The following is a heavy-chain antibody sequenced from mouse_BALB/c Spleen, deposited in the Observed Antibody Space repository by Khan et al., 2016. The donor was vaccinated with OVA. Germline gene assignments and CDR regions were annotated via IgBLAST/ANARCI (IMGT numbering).Heavy chain of an antibody. J-gene: IGHJ2*01. V-gene: IGHV3-2*02. CDR3: ASIILCCDGSNFGGYYFDY. CDR2: ISYSGST. D-gene: IGHD2-5*01. CDR1: GYSITSDYA. Sequence: EVQLQESGPGLVKPSQSLSLTCTVTGYSITSDYAWNWIRQFPENKLEWMGYISYSGSTAYNPSLKSRISITRDTSKNQVFLQLNSVTTEDKATYYCASIILCCDGSNFGGYYFDYWGQGTTLTVSS.